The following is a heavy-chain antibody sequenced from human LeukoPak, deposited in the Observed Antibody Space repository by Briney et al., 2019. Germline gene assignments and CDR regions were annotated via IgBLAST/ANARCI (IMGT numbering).Heavy chain of an antibody. CDR2: ISGSGGST. D-gene: IGHD2-2*01. J-gene: IGHJ3*01. V-gene: IGHV3-23*01. Sequence: PGGSLRLSCAASGFTFSSFAMSWVRQAPGKGLEWVSAISGSGGSTYYADSVKGRFTISRDNSKNTLFLQMNSLRAEDTAVYYCAKDRSCTGSSCNVGSWGQGTMVTVPP. CDR3: AKDRSCTGSSCNVGS. CDR1: GFTFSSFA.